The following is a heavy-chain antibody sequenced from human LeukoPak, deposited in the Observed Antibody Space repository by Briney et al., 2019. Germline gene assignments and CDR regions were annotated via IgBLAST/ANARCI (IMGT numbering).Heavy chain of an antibody. CDR3: ARGGFVFDI. Sequence: GGSLRLSCAASGFTFSSYERNWVRQGPGKGLEWISYITTTDTTKYYTDSVKGRFTISRDNAKNSLYLQMHSLRAEDTAVHYCARGGFVFDIWGQGTVVTVSS. CDR2: ITTTDTTK. V-gene: IGHV3-48*03. CDR1: GFTFSSYE. D-gene: IGHD3-10*01. J-gene: IGHJ3*02.